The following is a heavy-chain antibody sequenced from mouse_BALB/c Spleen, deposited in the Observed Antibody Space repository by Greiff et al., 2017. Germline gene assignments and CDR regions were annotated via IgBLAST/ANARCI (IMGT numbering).Heavy chain of an antibody. CDR2: SRNKANDYTT. CDR3: ARDVHGGYFDV. V-gene: IGHV7-1*02. Sequence: DVKLVESGGGLVQPGGSLRLSCATSGFTFSDFYMEWVRQPPGKRLEWIAASRNKANDYTTEYSASVKGRFIVSRDTSQSILYLQMNALRAEDTAIYYCARDVHGGYFDVWGAGTTVTVSS. CDR1: GFTFSDFY. J-gene: IGHJ1*01.